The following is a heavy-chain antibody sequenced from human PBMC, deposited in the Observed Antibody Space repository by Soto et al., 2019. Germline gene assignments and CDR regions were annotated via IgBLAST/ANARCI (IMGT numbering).Heavy chain of an antibody. J-gene: IGHJ6*03. CDR2: INDSGNI. Sequence: QVQLQQWGAGLLKPSETLSLTCAVYGGSFSGYQWSWIRQTPGKGLEWIGEINDSGNINYNPSLKSRVTIFLATPKKQIPLKLSSVTAADTAVYYCARGLILWFGELSRRGGYYYYMDVWGKGTTVIVSS. D-gene: IGHD3-10*01. CDR3: ARGLILWFGELSRRGGYYYYMDV. CDR1: GGSFSGYQ. V-gene: IGHV4-34*01.